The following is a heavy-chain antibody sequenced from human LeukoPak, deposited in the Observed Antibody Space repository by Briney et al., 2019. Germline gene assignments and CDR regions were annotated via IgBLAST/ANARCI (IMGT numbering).Heavy chain of an antibody. CDR1: GFTVSSKF. CDR3: ARVDCSDTSCYIGRATGSWFDP. D-gene: IGHD2-2*02. V-gene: IGHV3-66*01. J-gene: IGHJ5*02. CDR2: IQSGGST. Sequence: GGSLRLSCAASGFTVSSKFMSWVRQAPGKGLEWVSLIQSGGSTFYADSVKGRFTISRDNSKNILYLQMNSLRAEDTAVYYCARVDCSDTSCYIGRATGSWFDPWGQGTLVTVSS.